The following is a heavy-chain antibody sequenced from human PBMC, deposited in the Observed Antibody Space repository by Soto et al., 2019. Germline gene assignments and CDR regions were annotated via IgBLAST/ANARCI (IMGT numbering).Heavy chain of an antibody. CDR3: ARGLVGGNPLGY. Sequence: ASVKVSCKASGYTFTSYGISWVRQAPGQGLEWMGWMTAYNGNTNYAPKLPGRVTMTTDTSTSTAYMELRSLRSDDTAVYYGARGLVGGNPLGYWGQGTLVTVSS. CDR2: MTAYNGNT. D-gene: IGHD3-10*01. CDR1: GYTFTSYG. V-gene: IGHV1-18*01. J-gene: IGHJ4*01.